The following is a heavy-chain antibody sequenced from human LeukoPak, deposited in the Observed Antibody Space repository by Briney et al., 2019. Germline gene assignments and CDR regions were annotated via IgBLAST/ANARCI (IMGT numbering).Heavy chain of an antibody. V-gene: IGHV1-2*02. D-gene: IGHD2-15*01. J-gene: IGHJ4*02. CDR1: GYTFDDYD. CDR3: ARVPRQLLPYFDY. Sequence: GASVKVSCKASGYTFDDYDMHWVRQPPGQGLEWMGWFNPISGGTAYARKFQGRVTMTWDTSISTVYMELIRLTSDDTALFYCARVPRQLLPYFDYWGQGTLVTVSS. CDR2: FNPISGGT.